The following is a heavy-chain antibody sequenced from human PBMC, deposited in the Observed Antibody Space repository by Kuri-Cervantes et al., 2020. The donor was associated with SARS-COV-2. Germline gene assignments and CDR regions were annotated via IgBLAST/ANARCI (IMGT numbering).Heavy chain of an antibody. J-gene: IGHJ4*02. CDR1: GGTFRSYA. D-gene: IGHD1-1*01. CDR3: ARIASSLGTDF. Sequence: SVMVSCKASGGTFRSYAISWVRQAPGQGLEWVGRIVPIIGPVHYAQRFQGRLTITADESTSTTYMELSSLRYEDTAVYYCARIASSLGTDFWGQGSLVTVSS. V-gene: IGHV1-69*11. CDR2: IVPIIGPV.